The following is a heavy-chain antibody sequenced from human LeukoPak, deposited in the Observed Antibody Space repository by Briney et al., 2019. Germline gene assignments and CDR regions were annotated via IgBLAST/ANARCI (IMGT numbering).Heavy chain of an antibody. J-gene: IGHJ4*02. V-gene: IGHV3-7*01. Sequence: GGPLRLSCTASGFTFTKFWMSWVRQAPGKGLEWVADIKHGGSETYYVDSVKGRFTISRDDAQKSLYLQMNSLRAEDTAVYYCASPRYEYWSGYYSDWGRGTLVTASS. CDR3: ASPRYEYWSGYYSD. CDR1: GFTFTKFW. CDR2: IKHGGSET. D-gene: IGHD3-3*01.